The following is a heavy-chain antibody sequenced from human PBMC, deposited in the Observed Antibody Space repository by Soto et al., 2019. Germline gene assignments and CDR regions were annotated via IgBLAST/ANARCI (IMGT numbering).Heavy chain of an antibody. CDR2: INHSGST. CDR1: GGSFSGYY. V-gene: IGHV4-34*01. Sequence: QVQLQQRGAGLLKPSETLSLTCAVYGGSFSGYYWSCIRQPPGKGLEWIGEINHSGSTNYNPSLKSRVTISVDTSKNQFSLKLSAVTAADTAVYYCARERGRVHGLFDPWGQETLVTVSS. J-gene: IGHJ5*02. D-gene: IGHD1-26*01. CDR3: ARERGRVHGLFDP.